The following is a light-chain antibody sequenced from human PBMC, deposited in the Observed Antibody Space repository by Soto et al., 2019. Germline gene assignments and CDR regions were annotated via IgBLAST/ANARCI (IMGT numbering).Light chain of an antibody. J-gene: IGKJ1*01. V-gene: IGKV1-5*03. Sequence: DIQRTQSPYPLSASVGDRVTITCRASQSISSWLAWYQQKPGKASNLLIYKASSLQSGVPSRFSGSGSGTEFTLTISSLQPDDFATYYCQQYNSYSAWTFGQGTKVDIK. CDR3: QQYNSYSAWT. CDR1: QSISSW. CDR2: KAS.